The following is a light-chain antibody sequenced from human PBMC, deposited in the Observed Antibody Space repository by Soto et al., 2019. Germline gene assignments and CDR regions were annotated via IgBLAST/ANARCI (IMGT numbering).Light chain of an antibody. CDR2: ATS. CDR1: QSISSY. V-gene: IGKV1-39*01. CDR3: QQSYTTPWT. J-gene: IGKJ1*01. Sequence: IHMTHSPSSLSASLGDIVTITFRASQSISSYLNWFQQKPGKAPKVLIYATSGLQSGVPSRFSGRGSGTDFTLTISSLQPEDFTTYYCQQSYTTPWTFGQGTKVDIK.